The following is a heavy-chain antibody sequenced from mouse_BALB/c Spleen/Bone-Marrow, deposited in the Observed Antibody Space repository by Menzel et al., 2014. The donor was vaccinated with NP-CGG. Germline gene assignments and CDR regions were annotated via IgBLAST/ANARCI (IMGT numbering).Heavy chain of an antibody. CDR1: GYTFTDYA. J-gene: IGHJ3*01. Sequence: VNVVDSGPELVRPGVSVKISCKGSGYTFTDYAMHWVKQSHAKSLEWIGVISTYSGNTNYNQKFKGKATMTVDKSSSTAYMELARLTSEDSAIYYCARGIYYDSTWFAYWGQGTLVTVSA. CDR3: ARGIYYDSTWFAY. V-gene: IGHV1-67*01. CDR2: ISTYSGNT. D-gene: IGHD2-4*01.